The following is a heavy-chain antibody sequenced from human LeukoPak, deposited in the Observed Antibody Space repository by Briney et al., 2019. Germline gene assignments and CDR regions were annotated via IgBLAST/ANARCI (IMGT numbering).Heavy chain of an antibody. J-gene: IGHJ4*02. CDR1: GFTFSSHF. V-gene: IGHV3-74*01. CDR2: IDYDGTTM. D-gene: IGHD7-27*01. Sequence: GGSLRLSCSASGFTFSSHFMHWVRQVPGGGLAWVSRIDYDGTTMVYADSVRGRFTISRDNVKNMLYLQMNSLREDDTAVYYCGRNNWGIDYWGQGTMVTVSS. CDR3: GRNNWGIDY.